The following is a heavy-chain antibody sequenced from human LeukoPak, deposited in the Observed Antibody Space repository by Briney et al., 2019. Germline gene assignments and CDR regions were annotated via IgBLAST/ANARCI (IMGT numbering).Heavy chain of an antibody. CDR1: GGSISSYY. D-gene: IGHD3-22*01. CDR2: IYTSGST. J-gene: IGHJ4*02. CDR3: ARPARNSSGYYYAD. Sequence: SETLSLTCTVSGGSISSYYWSWIRQPPGRGLEWIGYIYTSGSTNYNPSLKSLVTISVDTSKNQFSLKLSSVTAADTAVYYCARPARNSSGYYYADWGQGTLVTVSS. V-gene: IGHV4-4*09.